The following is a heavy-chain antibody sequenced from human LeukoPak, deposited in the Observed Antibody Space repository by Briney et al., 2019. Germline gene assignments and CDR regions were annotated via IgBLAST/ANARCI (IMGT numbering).Heavy chain of an antibody. Sequence: GGSLRLSCAASGFSFDDYVMHWVRQAPGKGLEWVSGISWNSGSIGYADSVKGRFTISRDNSKNTLYLQMNSLRAEDTAVYYCAKDTMGGQGTLVTVSS. D-gene: IGHD5-24*01. J-gene: IGHJ4*02. CDR3: AKDTM. CDR1: GFSFDDYV. V-gene: IGHV3-9*01. CDR2: ISWNSGSI.